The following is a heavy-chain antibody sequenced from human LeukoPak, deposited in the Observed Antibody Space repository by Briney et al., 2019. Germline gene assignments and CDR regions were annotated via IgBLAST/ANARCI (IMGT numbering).Heavy chain of an antibody. Sequence: GGSLRLSCAASGFTFSSYAMHWVRQAPGKGLEWVAVISYDGSNKYYADSVKGRFTISRDNSKNTLYLQMNSLRAEDTAVYYCAREPIPYYYDSSGYLPTMAFDYWGQGTLVTVSS. CDR2: ISYDGSNK. CDR1: GFTFSSYA. V-gene: IGHV3-30*04. J-gene: IGHJ4*02. D-gene: IGHD3-22*01. CDR3: AREPIPYYYDSSGYLPTMAFDY.